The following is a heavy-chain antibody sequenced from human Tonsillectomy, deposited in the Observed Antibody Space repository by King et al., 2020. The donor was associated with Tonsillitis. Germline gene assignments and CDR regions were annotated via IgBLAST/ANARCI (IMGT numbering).Heavy chain of an antibody. CDR3: ARGRRAATTWDYYYGMDV. CDR2: INTDATST. J-gene: IGHJ6*02. V-gene: IGHV3-74*01. CDR1: GFTFSSYW. Sequence: VQLVESGGALVQPGGSLRLSCAASGFTFSSYWMHWVRQAPEKGLVWVSRINTDATSTSYADSVKGQFTISRDNAKNTLYLQMNSLRAEDTAVYYCARGRRAATTWDYYYGMDVWGQGTTVTVSS. D-gene: IGHD1-26*01.